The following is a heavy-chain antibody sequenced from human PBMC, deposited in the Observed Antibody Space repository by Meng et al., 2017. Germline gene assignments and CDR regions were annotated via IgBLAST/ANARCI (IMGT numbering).Heavy chain of an antibody. Sequence: DVQLVATGGGLIQPGGSLWLSCAASWFTVSSNYMSWVRQAPGKGLDWVAVIYSGGSTYYADSVKGRFTISRDNSKNTLYLQMNSLRAEDTAVYYCARDLGYWGQGTLVTVSS. J-gene: IGHJ4*02. CDR3: ARDLGY. CDR2: IYSGGST. V-gene: IGHV3-53*02. D-gene: IGHD3-16*01. CDR1: WFTVSSNY.